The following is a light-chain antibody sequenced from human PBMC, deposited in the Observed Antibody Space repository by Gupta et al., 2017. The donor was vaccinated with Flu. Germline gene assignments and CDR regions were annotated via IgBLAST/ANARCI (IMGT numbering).Light chain of an antibody. J-gene: IGKJ1*01. V-gene: IGKV2-28*01. CDR2: LGS. CDR1: QSLLHSNGYNY. CDR3: MQALQTPWT. Sequence: DIVMTQSPLSLPVTSGEPASISCRSSQSLLHSNGYNYLDWYLQKPGQSPQLLIYLGSNRASGVPDRFSGSGSGTDFTLKSSRVEAEDVGVYYCMQALQTPWTFGQGTKVEIK.